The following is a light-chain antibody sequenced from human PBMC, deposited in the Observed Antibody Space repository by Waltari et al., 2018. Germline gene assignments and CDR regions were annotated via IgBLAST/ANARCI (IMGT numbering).Light chain of an antibody. CDR2: DNT. Sequence: QSVLTQPRSVSSAPAHRVTNSSTRIIANIVSGDDVHWYPKLPKSSPKLPVYDNTNRPSGVPDRFSGSKSGTSASLAITGLQAEDEADYYCKSYASSISVFYVFGTGTRVTVL. CDR1: IANIVSGDD. CDR3: KSYASSISVFYV. J-gene: IGLJ1*01. V-gene: IGLV1-40*01.